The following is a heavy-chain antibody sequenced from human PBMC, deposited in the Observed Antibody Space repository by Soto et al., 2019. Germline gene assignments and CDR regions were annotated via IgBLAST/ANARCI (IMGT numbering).Heavy chain of an antibody. V-gene: IGHV1-69*06. CDR3: ARDQGLAAAGTVSGVAGTDYYYYGMDV. CDR2: IIPIFGTA. CDR1: GGTFSSYA. D-gene: IGHD6-13*01. J-gene: IGHJ6*02. Sequence: QVQLVQSGAEVKKPGSSVKVSCKASGGTFSSYAISWVRQAPGQGLEWMGGIIPIFGTANYAQKLQGRVTITADKSTSTAYMELSSLRSEDTAVYYCARDQGLAAAGTVSGVAGTDYYYYGMDVWGQGTTVTVSS.